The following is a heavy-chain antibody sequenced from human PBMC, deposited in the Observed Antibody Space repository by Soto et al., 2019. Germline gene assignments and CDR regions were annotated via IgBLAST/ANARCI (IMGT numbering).Heavy chain of an antibody. CDR3: ARGNCSGDTCFFGGTH. CDR1: GFTFSDHW. Sequence: EVQLAESVGVLVQPGGSLRLSCVASGFTFSDHWMHWVRQAPGKGLVWVSRINSGGSRTNYADSVKGRFTISRDNAKNTLYLEMNSLSLEDTAVYYCARGNCSGDTCFFGGTHWGRGTLVTVSS. CDR2: INSGGSRT. J-gene: IGHJ4*02. D-gene: IGHD2-21*02. V-gene: IGHV3-74*01.